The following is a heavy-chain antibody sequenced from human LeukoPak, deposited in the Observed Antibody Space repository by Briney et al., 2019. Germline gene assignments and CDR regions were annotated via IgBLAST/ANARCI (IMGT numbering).Heavy chain of an antibody. Sequence: PSETMSLTCAVYGGSFSSYYWGWIRQPPGKGLEWIGSIYYSGSTYYNPSLKSRVTISVDTSKNQFSLKLSSVTAADTAVYYCARLYSSGWYNGYWGQGTLVTVSS. CDR1: GGSFSSYY. V-gene: IGHV4-39*01. CDR2: IYYSGST. J-gene: IGHJ4*02. CDR3: ARLYSSGWYNGY. D-gene: IGHD6-19*01.